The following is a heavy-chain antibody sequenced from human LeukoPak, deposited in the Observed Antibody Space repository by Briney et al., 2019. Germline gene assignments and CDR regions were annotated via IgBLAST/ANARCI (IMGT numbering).Heavy chain of an antibody. D-gene: IGHD2-15*01. CDR2: ISSSGSSI. Sequence: GGSLRLSCAASGFTFSHYTMNWVRQAPGKGLEWVSRISSSGSSIYYADSVKGRFTISRDNAKNSLSLQMSSLTAEDTAVYFCSRDGPLGQSCSDYWGQGTLVTVSS. J-gene: IGHJ4*02. CDR1: GFTFSHYT. V-gene: IGHV3-21*01. CDR3: SRDGPLGQSCSDY.